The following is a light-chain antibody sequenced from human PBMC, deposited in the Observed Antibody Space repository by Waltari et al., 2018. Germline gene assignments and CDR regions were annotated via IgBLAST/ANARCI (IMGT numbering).Light chain of an antibody. Sequence: DIQMTQSPSSLSASVGDRVTITCRASQSISSYLNWYQKKPGKAPKLLNYAASSLQSGVPSRVSGSGSGTDFTLTISSLQPEDFATYYCQQSYITLFTFGPGTKVDIK. CDR3: QQSYITLFT. CDR1: QSISSY. CDR2: AAS. J-gene: IGKJ3*01. V-gene: IGKV1-39*01.